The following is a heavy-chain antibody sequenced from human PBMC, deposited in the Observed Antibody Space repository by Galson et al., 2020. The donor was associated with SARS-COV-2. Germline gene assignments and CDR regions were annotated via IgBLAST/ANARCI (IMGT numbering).Heavy chain of an antibody. CDR2: IYNSGST. Sequence: ASETLSITCTVSGGSISSYYWSWIRQPPGKGLEWIGYIYNSGSTNYNSSLKSRVTISVDTSKNQFSLKLSSVTAADTAVYYCARAVRGGFDPWGQGTLVTVSS. D-gene: IGHD3-10*01. CDR3: ARAVRGGFDP. V-gene: IGHV4-59*01. CDR1: GGSISSYY. J-gene: IGHJ5*02.